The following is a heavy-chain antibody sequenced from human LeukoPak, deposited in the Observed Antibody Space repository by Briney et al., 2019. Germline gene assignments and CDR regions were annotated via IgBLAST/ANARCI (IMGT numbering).Heavy chain of an antibody. CDR1: GDSIDSYY. J-gene: IGHJ1*01. D-gene: IGHD2-21*02. V-gene: IGHV4-59*01. CDR2: LYYIDIT. CDR3: ARADIASCGGDCFYPESFHQ. Sequence: PSETLSLTCTVSGDSIDSYYFSWIRQPPGRGLECIGSLYYIDITTYNPSLKSRVTISADTSKNQISLNLTSVTAADTALYYCARADIASCGGDCFYPESFHQWGQGTLVTVSS.